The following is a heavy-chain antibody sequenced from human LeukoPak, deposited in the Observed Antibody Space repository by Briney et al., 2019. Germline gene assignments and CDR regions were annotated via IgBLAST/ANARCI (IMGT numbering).Heavy chain of an antibody. CDR1: GYSISSGYD. Sequence: SETLSLTCTVSGYSISSGYDGGGIRQPPGEGVVWIGIIYHSGRTYYTPSLKSRVTISVDTSKTQFSLKLSSVPAADTAVYYCAREGPTSFSDYWGQGTLVTVSS. D-gene: IGHD1-1*01. V-gene: IGHV4-38-2*02. J-gene: IGHJ4*02. CDR3: AREGPTSFSDY. CDR2: IYHSGRT.